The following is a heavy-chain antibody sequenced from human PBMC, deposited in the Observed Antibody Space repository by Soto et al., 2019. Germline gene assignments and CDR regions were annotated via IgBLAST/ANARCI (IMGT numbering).Heavy chain of an antibody. V-gene: IGHV1-2*02. D-gene: IGHD3-22*01. CDR2: INPNSGGT. Sequence: ASVKVSCKASGYTFSGYYMHWVRQAPGQGLEWMGWINPNSGGTNYAQKFQGRVTMTRDTSISTAYMELSRLRSDDTAVYYCARGYYYDSSGYYYGYYFDYWGQGTLVTVSS. CDR1: GYTFSGYY. CDR3: ARGYYYDSSGYYYGYYFDY. J-gene: IGHJ4*02.